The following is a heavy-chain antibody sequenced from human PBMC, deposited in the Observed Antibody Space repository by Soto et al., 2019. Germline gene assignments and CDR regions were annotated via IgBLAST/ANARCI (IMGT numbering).Heavy chain of an antibody. J-gene: IGHJ5*02. CDR2: IYPGDSDT. CDR1: GYIFTNYW. CDR3: ARRNGDGSGGRWFVP. V-gene: IGHV5-51*03. D-gene: IGHD3-10*01. Sequence: VQLVQSGAEVKKPGESLKISCKASGYIFTNYWIAWVRQMPGKGLEWMGIIYPGDSDTKYSPSLQGQVTISVDKSINTAYLQWSSLKASDTAMYYCARRNGDGSGGRWFVPWGQGTLVTVSS.